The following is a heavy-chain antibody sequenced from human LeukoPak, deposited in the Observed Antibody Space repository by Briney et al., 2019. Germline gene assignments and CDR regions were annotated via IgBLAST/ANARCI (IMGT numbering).Heavy chain of an antibody. J-gene: IGHJ4*02. CDR1: GFTFSSYS. D-gene: IGHD3-10*01. CDR2: IPNDGSKK. CDR3: ARDYGSGSYSFDY. V-gene: IGHV3-30*03. Sequence: GRSLRLSCAASGFTFSSYSMNWVRQAPGKGLEWVAFIPNDGSKKCYADSVKGRFTISRDNSKNTLYLPMDSLRPEDTAVYYCARDYGSGSYSFDYWGQGTLVTVSS.